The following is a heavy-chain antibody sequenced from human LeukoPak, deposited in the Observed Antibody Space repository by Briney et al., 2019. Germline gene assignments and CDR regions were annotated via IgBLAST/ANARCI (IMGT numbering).Heavy chain of an antibody. CDR1: GYTFTSYG. D-gene: IGHD6-19*01. J-gene: IGHJ5*02. CDR3: ARDLRVSRRPIAVAGIEWFDP. CDR2: ISAYNGNT. V-gene: IGHV1-18*01. Sequence: ASVKVSCKASGYTFTSYGISWVRQAPGQGLEWMGWISAYNGNTNYAQKLQGRVTMTTDTSTSTAYMELRSLRSDDTAVYYCARDLRVSRRPIAVAGIEWFDPWGQGTLVTVSS.